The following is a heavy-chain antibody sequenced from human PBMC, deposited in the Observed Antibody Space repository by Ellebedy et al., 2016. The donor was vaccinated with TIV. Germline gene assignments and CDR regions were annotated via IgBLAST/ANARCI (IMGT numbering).Heavy chain of an antibody. D-gene: IGHD2-15*01. CDR3: ARHRSGGLRGAFDI. V-gene: IGHV1-2*02. Sequence: ASVKVSCXASGYTFTGYYMHWVRQAPGQGLEWMGWINPNSGGTNYAQKFQGRVTMTRDTSISTAYMELSRLRSDDTAVYYCARHRSGGLRGAFDIWGQGTMVTVSS. CDR2: INPNSGGT. CDR1: GYTFTGYY. J-gene: IGHJ3*02.